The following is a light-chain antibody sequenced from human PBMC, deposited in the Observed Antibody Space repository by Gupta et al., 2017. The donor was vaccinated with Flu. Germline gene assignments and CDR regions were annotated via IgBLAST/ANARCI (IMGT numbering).Light chain of an antibody. CDR3: QTWGTGIQV. J-gene: IGLJ3*02. CDR2: VNSDGSH. CDR1: SGHSSYA. Sequence: QLALTQSPSASASLGASAKLTCTLSSGHSSYAITWHQQQPEKGPRFLMKVNSDGSHNKGDGIPDRFSGSSSGAERYLTISSIQSEDEADYYCQTWGTGIQVFGGGTKLSVL. V-gene: IGLV4-69*01.